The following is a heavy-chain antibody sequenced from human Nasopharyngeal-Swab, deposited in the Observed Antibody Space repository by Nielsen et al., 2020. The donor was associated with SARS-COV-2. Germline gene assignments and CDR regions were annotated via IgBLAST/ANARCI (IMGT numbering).Heavy chain of an antibody. Sequence: ASVKVSCKASGYAFSKYGIHWIRQAPGQRLEWMGWINTNTGFPTYAQGFIGRYVLSLDTSMNTAYLQVNNLRAEDTAIFYCAREGYLDYWGQGTLVTASS. CDR3: AREGYLDY. J-gene: IGHJ4*02. CDR1: GYAFSKYG. V-gene: IGHV7-4-1*02. CDR2: INTNTGFP.